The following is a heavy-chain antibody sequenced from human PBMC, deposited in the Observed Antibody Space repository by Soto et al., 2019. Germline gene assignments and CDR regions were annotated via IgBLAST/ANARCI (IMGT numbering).Heavy chain of an antibody. CDR3: ARARSGYYRDFDY. J-gene: IGHJ4*02. Sequence: PSETLSLTCTVSGGSISSYYWNWIRQPPGKGLEWIGYIFYSGSTNYNPSLKSRVTISVDTSKNQFSLKLSSVTAADTAVYYCARARSGYYRDFDYWGQGTLVTVSS. D-gene: IGHD3-22*01. V-gene: IGHV4-59*01. CDR1: GGSISSYY. CDR2: IFYSGST.